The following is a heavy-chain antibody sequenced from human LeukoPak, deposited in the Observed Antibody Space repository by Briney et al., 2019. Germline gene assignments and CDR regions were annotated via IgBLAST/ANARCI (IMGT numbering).Heavy chain of an antibody. D-gene: IGHD2-21*01. V-gene: IGHV4-31*03. Sequence: SQTLSLTCTVSGVSLSSDIYYWTWIRQRPGKGLEWIGHIYYSGSTSFNPSLKSRVSMSMDTSKSQFSLKLTSVTAADTAVYYCATPYCGAISCLDVFDVWGQGTVVTVSS. CDR3: ATPYCGAISCLDVFDV. CDR2: IYYSGST. CDR1: GVSLSSDIYY. J-gene: IGHJ3*01.